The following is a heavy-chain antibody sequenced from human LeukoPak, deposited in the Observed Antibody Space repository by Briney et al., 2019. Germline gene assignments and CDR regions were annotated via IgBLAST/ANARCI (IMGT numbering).Heavy chain of an antibody. CDR1: GFTFSSYS. CDR3: ARDRTWGFDY. CDR2: ISGSGGST. V-gene: IGHV3-23*01. J-gene: IGHJ4*02. Sequence: PGGSLRLSCAASGFTFSSYSMNWVRQAPGKGLEWVSAISGSGGSTYYADSVKGRFTISRDNSENTLYLKMNSLRAEDTAIYYCARDRTWGFDYWGQGTLVTVSS. D-gene: IGHD7-27*01.